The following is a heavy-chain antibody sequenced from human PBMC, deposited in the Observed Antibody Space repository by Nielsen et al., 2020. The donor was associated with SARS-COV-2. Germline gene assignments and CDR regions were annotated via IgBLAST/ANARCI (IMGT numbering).Heavy chain of an antibody. Sequence: GESLKISCAASGFTVSSNYMGWVRQAAGKGLEWVSVIYSDGSASYADSVKGRFTISRDNFKNMLFLQMNSLRAEDTAVYYCARDNWGRMDVWGQGTTVTVSS. J-gene: IGHJ6*02. D-gene: IGHD7-27*01. V-gene: IGHV3-66*01. CDR3: ARDNWGRMDV. CDR1: GFTVSSNY. CDR2: IYSDGSA.